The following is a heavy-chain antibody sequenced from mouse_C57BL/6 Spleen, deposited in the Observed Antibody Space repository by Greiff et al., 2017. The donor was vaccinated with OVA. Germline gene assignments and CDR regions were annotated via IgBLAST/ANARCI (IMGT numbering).Heavy chain of an antibody. CDR1: GFTFSDYY. J-gene: IGHJ2*01. D-gene: IGHD3-2*02. CDR3: ARERTAQAYYFDY. Sequence: EVQVVESEGGLVQPGSSMKLSCTASGFTFSDYYMAWVRQVPEKGLEWVANINYDGSSTYYLDSLKSRFIISRDNAKNILYLQMSSLKSEDTATYYCARERTAQAYYFDYWGQGTTLTVSS. V-gene: IGHV5-16*01. CDR2: INYDGSST.